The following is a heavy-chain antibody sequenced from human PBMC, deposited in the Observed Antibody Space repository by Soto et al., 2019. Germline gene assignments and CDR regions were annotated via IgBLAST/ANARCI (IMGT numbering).Heavy chain of an antibody. CDR3: ASGTMTLGSGRLRYYYGMDV. Sequence: QVQQVQSGAEVKKPGSSVKVSCKASGGTFSSYAISWVRQAPGQGLEWMGGIIPIFGTANYAQKFQGRVTITADESTSTAYMALSSLRSEDTAVYFCASGTMTLGSGRLRYYYGMDVCGQGTTVTVSS. D-gene: IGHD3-10*01. J-gene: IGHJ6*02. V-gene: IGHV1-69*01. CDR2: IIPIFGTA. CDR1: GGTFSSYA.